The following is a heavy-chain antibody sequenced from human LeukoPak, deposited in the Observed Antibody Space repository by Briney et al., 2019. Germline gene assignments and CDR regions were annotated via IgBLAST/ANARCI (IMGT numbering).Heavy chain of an antibody. CDR1: GFTFDDYA. Sequence: GGSLRLSCAASGFTFDDYAMHWVRQAPGKGLEWVSGISWNSGSIGYADSVKGRFTISRVNAKNSLYLQMNSLRAEDTALYYCAKDIFTMVRGVVDYWGQGTLVTVSS. V-gene: IGHV3-9*01. D-gene: IGHD3-10*01. J-gene: IGHJ4*02. CDR3: AKDIFTMVRGVVDY. CDR2: ISWNSGSI.